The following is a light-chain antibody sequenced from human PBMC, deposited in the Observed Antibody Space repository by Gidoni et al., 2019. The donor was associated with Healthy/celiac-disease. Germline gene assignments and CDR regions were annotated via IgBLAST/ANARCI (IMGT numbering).Light chain of an antibody. CDR1: SSDVGGYNY. CDR2: DVG. J-gene: IGLJ2*01. V-gene: IGLV2-14*01. CDR3: SSYTSSSTLVV. Sequence: QSALTQPASVSGSPGQSITISCTGTSSDVGGYNYVSWYHQHPGKAPKLMIYDVGNRPSGVSNRFSGSKSGNTASLTISGLQAEDEADYYCSSYTSSSTLVVFGGGTKLTVL.